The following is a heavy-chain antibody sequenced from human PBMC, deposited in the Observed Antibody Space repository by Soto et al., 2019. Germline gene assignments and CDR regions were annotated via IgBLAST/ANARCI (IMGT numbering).Heavy chain of an antibody. CDR3: ATRATTGHSSDWVY. V-gene: IGHV5-51*01. Sequence: PGESLKISCKGSGYSFTGFWIGWVRQMPGKGLELMGIIYPGDSDTRYSPSFQGQVTISADKSISTAYLQWSRLKASDTAVYYCATRATTGHSSDWVYWGQGTLVTVSS. CDR1: GYSFTGFW. CDR2: IYPGDSDT. J-gene: IGHJ4*02. D-gene: IGHD3-22*01.